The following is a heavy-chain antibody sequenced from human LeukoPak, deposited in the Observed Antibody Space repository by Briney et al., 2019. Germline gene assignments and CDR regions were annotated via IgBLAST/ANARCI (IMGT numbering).Heavy chain of an antibody. CDR2: ISYDGSNK. V-gene: IGHV3-30*18. D-gene: IGHD5-18*01. CDR1: GFTFSSYG. J-gene: IGHJ4*02. CDR3: AKDLSSGIQLWPFDY. Sequence: PGGSLRLSCAASGFTFSSYGMHWVRQAPGKGLEWVAVISYDGSNKYYADSVKGRFTISRDNSKNTLYLQMNSLRAEDTAVYYCAKDLSSGIQLWPFDYWGQGTLVTVSS.